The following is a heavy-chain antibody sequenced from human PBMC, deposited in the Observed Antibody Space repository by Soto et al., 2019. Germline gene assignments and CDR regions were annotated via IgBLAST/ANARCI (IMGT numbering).Heavy chain of an antibody. CDR2: INPNSGGT. CDR1: AGTFTTYT. D-gene: IGHD6-13*01. CDR3: ARDAAAEPHGMDV. J-gene: IGHJ6*02. Sequence: ASVTVSWKPSAGTFTTYTIHWVRQAPGQGREGMGWINPNSGGTNYAKKFQGGGTMTRDTSISTAYMELSRLRSDDTAVYYCARDAAAEPHGMDVWGQGTTVTVSS. V-gene: IGHV1-2*02.